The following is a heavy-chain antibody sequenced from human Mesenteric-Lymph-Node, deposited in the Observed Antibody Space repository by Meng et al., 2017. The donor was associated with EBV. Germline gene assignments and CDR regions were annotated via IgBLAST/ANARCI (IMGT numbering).Heavy chain of an antibody. D-gene: IGHD1-26*01. CDR3: ARQEVGANFDY. CDR1: GDSVSNRDYY. V-gene: IGHV4-61*08. Sequence: QVQLQESGPGLVKPSGTLSLTCAVSGDSVSNRDYYWSWVRQPPGKGLEWIGYIYYSGSTSYNPSLKSRITISLDKSKNDFSLKLSSVTAADTAVYYCARQEVGANFDYWGQGTLVTVSS. CDR2: IYYSGST. J-gene: IGHJ4*02.